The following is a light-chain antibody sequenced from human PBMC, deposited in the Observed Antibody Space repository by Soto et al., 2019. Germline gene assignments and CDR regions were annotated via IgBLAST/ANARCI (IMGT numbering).Light chain of an antibody. CDR2: DVK. J-gene: IGLJ2*01. CDR3: TSWTTSTTMI. Sequence: QSALTQPASVSGSPGQSITFSCTGTSSDIGAYNFVSWYQQHPGKAPKLMLYDVKIRPSGVSNRFSGSKSGNTASLTISGLQAEDEADYYCTSWTTSTTMIFGRGTKLTVL. CDR1: SSDIGAYNF. V-gene: IGLV2-14*03.